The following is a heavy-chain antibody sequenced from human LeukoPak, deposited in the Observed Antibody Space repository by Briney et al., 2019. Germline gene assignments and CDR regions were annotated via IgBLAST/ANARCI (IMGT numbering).Heavy chain of an antibody. D-gene: IGHD3-3*02. J-gene: IGHJ4*02. CDR1: GFIFDDYA. Sequence: PGGSLRLSCAASGFIFDDYAMHWVRQAPGKGLEWVSGINWNIDNIGYADSVKGRFTISGDNAKNSLYLQMNSLRAEDTAVYYCVSRSFDYWGQGTLVTVSS. V-gene: IGHV3-9*01. CDR2: INWNIDNI. CDR3: VSRSFDY.